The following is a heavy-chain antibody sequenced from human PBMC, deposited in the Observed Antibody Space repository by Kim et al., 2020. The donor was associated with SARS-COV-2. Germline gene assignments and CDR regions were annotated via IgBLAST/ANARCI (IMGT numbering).Heavy chain of an antibody. CDR3: AREGGPCSSTSCYPPYYYYGMDV. D-gene: IGHD2-2*01. Sequence: SVKVSCKASGGTFSSYAISWVRQAPGQGLEWMGGIIPIFGTANYAQKFQGRVTITADESTSTAYMELSSLRSEDTAVYYCAREGGPCSSTSCYPPYYYYGMDVWGQGTTVTVSS. CDR2: IIPIFGTA. J-gene: IGHJ6*02. V-gene: IGHV1-69*13. CDR1: GGTFSSYA.